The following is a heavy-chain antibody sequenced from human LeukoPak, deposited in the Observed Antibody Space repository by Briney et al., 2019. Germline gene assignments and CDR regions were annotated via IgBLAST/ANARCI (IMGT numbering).Heavy chain of an antibody. CDR1: GGSISSSSYY. CDR2: IYYSGST. J-gene: IGHJ3*02. CDR3: ARALRYSYGRGAFDI. V-gene: IGHV4-39*07. D-gene: IGHD5-18*01. Sequence: KSSETLSLTCTVSGGSISSSSYYWGWIRQPPGKGLEWIGSIYYSGSTYYNPSLKSRVTISVDTSKNQFSLKLSSVTAADTAVYYCARALRYSYGRGAFDIWGQGTMVTVSS.